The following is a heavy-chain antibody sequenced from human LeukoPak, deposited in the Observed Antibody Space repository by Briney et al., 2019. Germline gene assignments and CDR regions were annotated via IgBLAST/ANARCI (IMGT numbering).Heavy chain of an antibody. Sequence: GGSLRLSCAASGFTFSSYAMNWVRQAPGKGLEWVSGISGSGGSTYYADSVKGRFTISRDNSNNTLYLQMNSLRAEDTAVYYRAKKRGSNNVFDIWGQGTMVTVSS. CDR1: GFTFSSYA. CDR3: AKKRGSNNVFDI. J-gene: IGHJ3*02. V-gene: IGHV3-23*01. CDR2: ISGSGGST. D-gene: IGHD3-16*01.